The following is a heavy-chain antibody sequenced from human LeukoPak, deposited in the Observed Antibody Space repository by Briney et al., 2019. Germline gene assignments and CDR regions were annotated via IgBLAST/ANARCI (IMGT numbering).Heavy chain of an antibody. CDR2: SYNSEST. J-gene: IGHJ4*02. V-gene: IGHV4-30-4*08. CDR3: ARGGALVGATNY. Sequence: PSETLSLTCTVSGGSISSGDYYWSWIRQPPGKGLEWIGYSYNSESTYYNPSLKSRVTISVDTSKNQFTLKLSSVTAADTAVYYCARGGALVGATNYWGQGTLVTVSS. D-gene: IGHD1-26*01. CDR1: GGSISSGDYY.